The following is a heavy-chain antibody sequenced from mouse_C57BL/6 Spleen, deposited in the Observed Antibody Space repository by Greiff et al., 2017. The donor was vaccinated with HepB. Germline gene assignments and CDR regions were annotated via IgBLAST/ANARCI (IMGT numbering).Heavy chain of an antibody. V-gene: IGHV1-15*01. D-gene: IGHD2-2*01. CDR3: TRQDGYAWFAD. J-gene: IGHJ3*01. CDR1: GYTFTDYE. CDR2: IDPETGGT. Sequence: QVQLQQSGAELVRPGASVTLSCKASGYTFTDYEMHWVKQTPVHGLEWIGAIDPETGGTAYNQKFKGKAILTADKSSSTAYMELRSLTSEDSAVYYCTRQDGYAWFADWGQGTLVTVSA.